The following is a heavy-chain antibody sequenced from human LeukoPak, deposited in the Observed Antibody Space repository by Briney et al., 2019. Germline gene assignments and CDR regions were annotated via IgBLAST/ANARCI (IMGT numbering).Heavy chain of an antibody. CDR3: ARGKAVSGSPTSFFDH. CDR2: TFYRSKLYN. J-gene: IGHJ4*02. D-gene: IGHD6-19*01. Sequence: SQTLSLTCAISGDGVSSNSASWNWIRQSPSRGLEWLGRTFYRSKLYNDYAVSVKSRITINPDTSKNQLSLQLNSVTSEDTAVYYCARGKAVSGSPTSFFDHWGQGMLVTVSS. V-gene: IGHV6-1*01. CDR1: GDGVSSNSAS.